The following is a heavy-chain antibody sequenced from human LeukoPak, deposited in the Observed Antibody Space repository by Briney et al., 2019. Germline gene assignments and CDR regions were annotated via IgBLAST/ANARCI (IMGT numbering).Heavy chain of an antibody. V-gene: IGHV3-30-3*01. CDR3: ATYSGSYPGYFDY. Sequence: GGSLRLSCAAPGFTFSSYAMHWVRQAPGKGLEWVAVISYDGSNKYYADSVKGRFTISRDNSKNTLYLQMNSLRAEDTAVYYCATYSGSYPGYFDYWGQGTLVTVSS. CDR1: GFTFSSYA. CDR2: ISYDGSNK. D-gene: IGHD1-26*01. J-gene: IGHJ4*02.